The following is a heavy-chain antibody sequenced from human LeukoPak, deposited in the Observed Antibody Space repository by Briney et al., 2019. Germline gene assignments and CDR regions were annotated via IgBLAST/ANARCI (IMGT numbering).Heavy chain of an antibody. CDR3: ARDRPPVRGVIFYFDY. D-gene: IGHD3-10*01. V-gene: IGHV1-69*06. J-gene: IGHJ4*02. CDR2: IIPIFGTA. Sequence: PVKVSCKASGGTFSSYAISWVRQAPGQGLEWMGRIIPIFGTANYAQKFQGRVTITADKSTSTAYMELSGLRSEDTAVYYCARDRPPVRGVIFYFDYWGQGTLVTVSS. CDR1: GGTFSSYA.